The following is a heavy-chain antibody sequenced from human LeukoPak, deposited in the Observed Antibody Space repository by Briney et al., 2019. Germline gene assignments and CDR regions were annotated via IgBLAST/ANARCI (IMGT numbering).Heavy chain of an antibody. CDR2: IYYSGST. J-gene: IGHJ3*02. V-gene: IGHV4-59*01. CDR3: ARVIYDSSGHYSDAFDI. CDR1: GGSISSYY. Sequence: SETLSLTCTVSGGSISSYYWSWIRQPPGKGLEWIGYIYYSGSTNYNPSLKSRVTISVDTSKNQFSLKLNSVTAADTAVYYCARVIYDSSGHYSDAFDIWGQGTMVTVSS. D-gene: IGHD3-22*01.